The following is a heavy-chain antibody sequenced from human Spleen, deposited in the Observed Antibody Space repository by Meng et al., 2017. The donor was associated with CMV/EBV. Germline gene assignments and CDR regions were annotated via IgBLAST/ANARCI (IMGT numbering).Heavy chain of an antibody. V-gene: IGHV3-21*01. CDR3: ARDPNQLLYLGDYYGMDV. Sequence: GGSLRLSCAASGFTFSSYSMNWVRQAPGKGLEWVSSISSSSSYIYYADSVKGRFTISRDNAKNPLYLQMNSLRAEDTAVYYCARDPNQLLYLGDYYGMDVWGQGTTVTVSS. D-gene: IGHD2-2*02. J-gene: IGHJ6*02. CDR1: GFTFSSYS. CDR2: ISSSSSYI.